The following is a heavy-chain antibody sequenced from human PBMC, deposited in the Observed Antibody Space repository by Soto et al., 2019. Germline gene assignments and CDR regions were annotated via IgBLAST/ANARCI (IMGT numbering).Heavy chain of an antibody. CDR2: IYYSGST. V-gene: IGHV4-39*01. CDR3: ARHGIWTFRQLHWFDP. J-gene: IGHJ5*02. D-gene: IGHD6-6*01. CDR1: GGSISSSSYY. Sequence: ASETLSLTCTVSGGSISSSSYYWGWIRQPPGKGLEWIGSIYYSGSTYYNPSLKSRVTISVDTSKNHFYLKLSSVTAADTAVYYCARHGIWTFRQLHWFDPWGQGTLVTVSS.